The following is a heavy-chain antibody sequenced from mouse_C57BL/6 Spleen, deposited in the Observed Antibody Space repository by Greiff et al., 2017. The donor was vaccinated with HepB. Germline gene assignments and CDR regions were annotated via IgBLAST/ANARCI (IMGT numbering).Heavy chain of an antibody. J-gene: IGHJ4*01. CDR1: GYTFTDYN. V-gene: IGHV1-18*01. CDR3: AREDYDYDEVYYYAMDY. Sequence: VQLQQSGPELVKPGASVKIPCKASGYTFTDYNMDWVKQSHGKSLEWIGDINPNNGGTIYNQKFKGKATLTVDKSSSTAYMQLRSLTSEDTAVYYCAREDYDYDEVYYYAMDYWGQGTSVTVSS. CDR2: INPNNGGT. D-gene: IGHD2-4*01.